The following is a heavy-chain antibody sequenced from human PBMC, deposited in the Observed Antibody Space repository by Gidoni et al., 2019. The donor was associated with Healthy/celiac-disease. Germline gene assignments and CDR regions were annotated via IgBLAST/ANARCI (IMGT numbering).Heavy chain of an antibody. Sequence: VQLVESRGGPVQPGGSVRLSCAGSGFTFSSYSMNWGRQAPGKGLGCVSYSSSSSSYIYYAYSVKGRFNISRDNAKNTRYLQMNSLRAEDTDVYYCARGRPDAFDIWGQGTMVTVSS. CDR1: GFTFSSYS. CDR3: ARGRPDAFDI. CDR2: SSSSSSYI. J-gene: IGHJ3*02. V-gene: IGHV3-21*01.